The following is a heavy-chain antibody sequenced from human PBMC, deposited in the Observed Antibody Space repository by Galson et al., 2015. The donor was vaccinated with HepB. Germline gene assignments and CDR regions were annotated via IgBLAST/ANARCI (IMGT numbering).Heavy chain of an antibody. V-gene: IGHV3-11*06. CDR1: GFIFSDYY. D-gene: IGHD3-10*01. CDR2: ISSSSTHT. Sequence: SLRLSCAASGFIFSDYYMSWIRQAPGKGLEWVSYISSSSTHTNYADSVKGRFTISRDNAKNSLYLQMNSLRAEDTAVYYCARDPFGEESYWGQGTLVTVSS. J-gene: IGHJ4*02. CDR3: ARDPFGEESY.